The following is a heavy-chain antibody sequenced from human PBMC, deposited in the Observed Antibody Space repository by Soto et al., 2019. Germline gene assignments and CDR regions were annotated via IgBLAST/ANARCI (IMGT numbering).Heavy chain of an antibody. V-gene: IGHV1-69*13. CDR1: GGTFSSYA. J-gene: IGHJ6*02. Sequence: KRRGASVKVSCKASGGTFSSYAISWVRQAPGQGLEWMGGIIPIFGTANYAQKFQGRVTITADESTSTAYMELSSLRSEDTAVYYCAREVNSSGYYYYYGMDVWGQGTTVTVSS. CDR2: IIPIFGTA. CDR3: AREVNSSGYYYYYGMDV. D-gene: IGHD6-6*01.